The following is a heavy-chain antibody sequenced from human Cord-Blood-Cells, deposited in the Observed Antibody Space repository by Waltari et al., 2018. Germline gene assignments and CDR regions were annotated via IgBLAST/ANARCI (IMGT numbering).Heavy chain of an antibody. Sequence: QITLKESGPTLVKPTQTLTLTCTFSGFSLSTSGVGVGWIRQPPGKAREWLALIYWDEDKLYSTSLKSRPTITKDTSKSQVVLTRTNMDPGDTATYSCAHRRVYSGYKDNNWFDPWGQGTLVTVSS. D-gene: IGHD5-12*01. CDR3: AHRRVYSGYKDNNWFDP. V-gene: IGHV2-5*02. CDR2: IYWDEDK. J-gene: IGHJ5*02. CDR1: GFSLSTSGVG.